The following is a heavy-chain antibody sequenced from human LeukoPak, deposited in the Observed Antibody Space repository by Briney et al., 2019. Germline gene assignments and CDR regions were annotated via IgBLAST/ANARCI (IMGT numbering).Heavy chain of an antibody. CDR2: INHSGST. V-gene: IGHV4-34*01. D-gene: IGHD3-22*01. CDR1: GGSFSGYY. Sequence: PSETLSLTCAVYGGSFSGYYWSWIRQPPGKGLEWIGEINHSGSTNYNPSLKSRVTISVDTSKNQFSLKLSSVTAADTAVYYCARALTEYYYDSSGYYPNYYYYYMDVWGKGTTVTVSS. J-gene: IGHJ6*03. CDR3: ARALTEYYYDSSGYYPNYYYYYMDV.